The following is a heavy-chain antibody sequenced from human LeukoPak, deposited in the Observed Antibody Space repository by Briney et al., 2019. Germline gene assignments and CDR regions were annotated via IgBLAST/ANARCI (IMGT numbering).Heavy chain of an antibody. CDR3: ASGGIYYDSSGYYPDAFDI. CDR1: GFTISSYS. J-gene: IGHJ3*02. CDR2: ISSSSSTI. Sequence: GGSLRLSCAASGFTISSYSMNWVRQAPGKGLEWVSYISSSSSTIYHEDSVKGRFTISRDNTKNSLYLQMNSLRAEDTAVYYCASGGIYYDSSGYYPDAFDIWGQGTMVTVSS. V-gene: IGHV3-48*01. D-gene: IGHD3-22*01.